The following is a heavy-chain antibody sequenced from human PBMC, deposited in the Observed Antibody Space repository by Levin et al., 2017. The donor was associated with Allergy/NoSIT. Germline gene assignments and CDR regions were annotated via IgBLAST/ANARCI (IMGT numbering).Heavy chain of an antibody. D-gene: IGHD6-13*01. V-gene: IGHV3-30*18. CDR1: GFNFSNYG. CDR3: AKDWASTSWDGVDY. J-gene: IGHJ4*02. Sequence: GGSLRLSCAASGFNFSNYGMQWVRQVPGKGLEWVAVISYDGSNKYYVDFVKGRFTISRDNSKNTLYLQMNSLRAEDTAVYYCAKDWASTSWDGVDYWGQGTLVTVSS. CDR2: ISYDGSNK.